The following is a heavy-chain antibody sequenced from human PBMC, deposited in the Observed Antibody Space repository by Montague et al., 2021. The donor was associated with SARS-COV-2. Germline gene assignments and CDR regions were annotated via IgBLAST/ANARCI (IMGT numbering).Heavy chain of an antibody. J-gene: IGHJ5*02. V-gene: IGHV4-39*01. D-gene: IGHD1-1*01. CDR3: ARRRTGLEPPLDP. Sequence: YNPSLKSRVTMSVDTSKNQFSLHLNLVTAADTAVYYCARRRTGLEPPLDPWGQGTLVIVS.